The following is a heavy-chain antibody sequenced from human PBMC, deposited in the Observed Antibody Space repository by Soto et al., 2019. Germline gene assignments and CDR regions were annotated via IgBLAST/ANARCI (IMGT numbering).Heavy chain of an antibody. J-gene: IGHJ4*02. Sequence: SETLSLTCTVSGGSITTSSDYWGWIRQPPGKGLEWIGSVSYSGVAYYSPSLGSRVSISVDTSNNQFSLKLTSVTAADTATYFCARLPGGGYVDYCGQGTTVTVSS. V-gene: IGHV4-39*01. CDR2: VSYSGVA. CDR3: ARLPGGGYVDY. CDR1: GGSITTSSDY. D-gene: IGHD3-16*01.